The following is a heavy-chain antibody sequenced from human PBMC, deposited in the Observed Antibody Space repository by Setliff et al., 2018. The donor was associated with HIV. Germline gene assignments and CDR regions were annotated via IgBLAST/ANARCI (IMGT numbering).Heavy chain of an antibody. CDR3: ARRAVQDGSITSSNWFDP. D-gene: IGHD2-2*01. V-gene: IGHV4-4*09. CDR2: IYTSGST. CDR1: GDSISTYS. Sequence: TCTVSGDSISTYSWNWIRQPPGKGLEWIGYIYTSGSTNYNPSLKSRVTISADSSKHQFSLKLNSVTAADTAVYYCARRAVQDGSITSSNWFDPWGQGTLVTVSS. J-gene: IGHJ5*02.